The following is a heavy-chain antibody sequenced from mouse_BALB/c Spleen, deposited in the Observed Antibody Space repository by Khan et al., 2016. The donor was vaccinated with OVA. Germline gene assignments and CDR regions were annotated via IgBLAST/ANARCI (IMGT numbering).Heavy chain of an antibody. CDR3: TRPIYYYDALDY. D-gene: IGHD1-1*01. CDR2: IDPANGHT. V-gene: IGHV14-3*02. Sequence: VQLKESGAELVKPGASVKLSCTASGFNIKDTYIHWVKQRPEQGLEWIGRIDPANGHTKYDPKFQGKATLTADTSSNTAYLQIISLTSEDTAVYYCTRPIYYYDALDYWGQGTSVAVSS. J-gene: IGHJ4*01. CDR1: GFNIKDTY.